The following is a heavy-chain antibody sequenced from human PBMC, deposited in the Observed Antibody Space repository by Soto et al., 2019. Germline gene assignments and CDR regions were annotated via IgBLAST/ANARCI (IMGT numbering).Heavy chain of an antibody. D-gene: IGHD2-2*01. Sequence: QLQLQESGPGLVKPSETLSLTCTVSGGSVSNTTYYWGWVRQPPGKGLEWIGNIYYSGRTYYSPALKSRVTISMDTSKNQFSLKLTSVSAADTAVYYCARDVLITIVRPASNPGANVWGKGTTVTVSS. J-gene: IGHJ6*04. V-gene: IGHV4-39*02. CDR2: IYYSGRT. CDR1: GGSVSNTTYY. CDR3: ARDVLITIVRPASNPGANV.